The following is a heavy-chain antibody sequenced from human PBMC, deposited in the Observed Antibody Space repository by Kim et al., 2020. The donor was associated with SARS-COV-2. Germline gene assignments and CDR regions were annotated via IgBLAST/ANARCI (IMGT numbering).Heavy chain of an antibody. D-gene: IGHD5-18*01. V-gene: IGHV3-23*01. J-gene: IGHJ4*02. CDR3: AKTGQLDS. CDR2: GDNT. Sequence: GDNTNYAASVKGRFTISRDNSKNTLYLQMNSLRAEDTAVYYCAKTGQLDSWGQGTLVTVSS.